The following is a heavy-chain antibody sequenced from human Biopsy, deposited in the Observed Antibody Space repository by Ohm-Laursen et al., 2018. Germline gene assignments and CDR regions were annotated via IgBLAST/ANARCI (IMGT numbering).Heavy chain of an antibody. Sequence: SQTLSLTCPVYGESFNGYYWSWIRQTPGKGLEWIGEINHSGRTNYNPSLKSRVTMSVDTSKKQLSLRLRSVTAADTAMYYCASVVLGPTNDAFDLWGQGTMVVVSS. D-gene: IGHD3-22*01. CDR2: INHSGRT. CDR3: ASVVLGPTNDAFDL. V-gene: IGHV4-34*01. CDR1: GESFNGYY. J-gene: IGHJ3*01.